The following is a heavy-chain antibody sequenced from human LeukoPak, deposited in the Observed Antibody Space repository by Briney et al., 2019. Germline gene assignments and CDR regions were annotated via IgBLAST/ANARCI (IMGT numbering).Heavy chain of an antibody. J-gene: IGHJ3*02. CDR2: ISAYNGNT. CDR1: GYTFTSYG. D-gene: IGHD3-22*01. CDR3: ARDRYYYDSSGYYYGRIYDAFDI. V-gene: IGHV1-18*01. Sequence: GASVKVSCKASGYTFTSYGISWVRQAPGQGLEWMGWISAYNGNTNYAQKLQGRVTMTTDTSTSTAYMELRSLRSDDTAVYYCARDRYYYDSSGYYYGRIYDAFDIWGQGTMVTVSS.